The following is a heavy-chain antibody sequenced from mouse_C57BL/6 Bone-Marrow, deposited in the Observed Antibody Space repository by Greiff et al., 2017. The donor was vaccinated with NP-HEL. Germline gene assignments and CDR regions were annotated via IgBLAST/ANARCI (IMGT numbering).Heavy chain of an antibody. V-gene: IGHV5-15*01. CDR3: AREEAGTFDY. CDR2: ISNLAYSI. D-gene: IGHD4-1*01. CDR1: GFTFSAYG. Sequence: EVHLVESGGGLVQPGGSLKLSCAASGFTFSAYGMAWVRQAPRTGPEWVAFISNLAYSIYYADTVTGRFTISSENAKNTLYLEMSSLRSEDTAMYYCAREEAGTFDYWGQGTTLTVSS. J-gene: IGHJ2*01.